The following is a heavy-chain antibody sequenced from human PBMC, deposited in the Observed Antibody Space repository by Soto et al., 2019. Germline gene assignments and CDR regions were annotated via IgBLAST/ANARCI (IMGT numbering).Heavy chain of an antibody. CDR3: ASGGPMDDAFDI. V-gene: IGHV1-3*01. J-gene: IGHJ3*02. D-gene: IGHD3-10*01. Sequence: VSVKVSCKASGYTFTSYAMHWVRQAPGQRLEWMGWINAGNGNTKYSQKFQGRVTITRDTSASTAYMELSSLRSEDTAVYYCASGGPMDDAFDIWGQGTMVTVSS. CDR1: GYTFTSYA. CDR2: INAGNGNT.